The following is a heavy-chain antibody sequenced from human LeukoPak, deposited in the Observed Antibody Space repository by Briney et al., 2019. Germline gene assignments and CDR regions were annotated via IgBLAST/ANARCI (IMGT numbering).Heavy chain of an antibody. D-gene: IGHD6-6*01. J-gene: IGHJ5*02. CDR3: ARTSIAARTANWFDP. CDR1: GYTFTNSD. V-gene: IGHV1-69*13. CDR2: IIPIFGTA. Sequence: SVRVSCKASGYTFTNSDINWVRQATGQGLEWMGGIIPIFGTANYAQKFQGRVTITADESTSTAYMELSSLRSEDTAVYYCARTSIAARTANWFDPWGQGTLVTVSS.